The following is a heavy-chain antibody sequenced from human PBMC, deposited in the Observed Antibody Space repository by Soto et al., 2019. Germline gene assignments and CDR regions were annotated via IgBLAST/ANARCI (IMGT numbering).Heavy chain of an antibody. Sequence: GGSLRLSCAASGFTFSTTWMSWVRQAPGKGLEWVANIKQDGSEKYYVDSVKGRFTISRDNAKNSLYLQMDSLRADDTAVYYCARPGLNSAYGRHDAFNFWGQGTMVTVSS. D-gene: IGHD5-12*01. CDR2: IKQDGSEK. J-gene: IGHJ3*01. V-gene: IGHV3-7*04. CDR1: GFTFSTTW. CDR3: ARPGLNSAYGRHDAFNF.